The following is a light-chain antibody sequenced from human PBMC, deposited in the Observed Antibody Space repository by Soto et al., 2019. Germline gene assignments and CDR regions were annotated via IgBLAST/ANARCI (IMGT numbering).Light chain of an antibody. V-gene: IGLV2-23*01. CDR2: EDS. Sequence: QSALTQPASVSGSPGQSITISCTGTSSDIGAFNYVSWYQQYPGKAPKLMIYEDSKRPSGVSNRFSGSKSGNTASLTISGLQTEDEADYYCCSYAGSSTYVFGTGTKVTVL. CDR1: SSDIGAFNY. CDR3: CSYAGSSTYV. J-gene: IGLJ1*01.